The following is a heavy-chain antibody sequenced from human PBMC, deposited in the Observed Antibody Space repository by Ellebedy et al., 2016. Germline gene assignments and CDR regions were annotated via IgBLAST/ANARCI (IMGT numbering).Heavy chain of an antibody. Sequence: GESLKISCAASGFTFSSYAMSWVRQAPGKGLEWVSAISGSGGSTYYADSVKGRFTISRDNSKNTLYLQMNSLRAEDTAVYYCANLAGTVIYYFDYWGQGTLVTVSS. V-gene: IGHV3-23*01. CDR3: ANLAGTVIYYFDY. J-gene: IGHJ4*02. CDR2: ISGSGGST. D-gene: IGHD4-17*01. CDR1: GFTFSSYA.